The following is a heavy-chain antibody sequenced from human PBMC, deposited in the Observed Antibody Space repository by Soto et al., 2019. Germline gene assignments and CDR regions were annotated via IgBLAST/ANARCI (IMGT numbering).Heavy chain of an antibody. J-gene: IGHJ4*02. CDR2: ISYSGST. CDR1: GGSISNSSYL. D-gene: IGHD3-10*01. CDR3: ARNQVRGVSVYFDY. V-gene: IGHV4-31*03. Sequence: PSETLSLTCSVSGGSISNSSYLWGWVRQPPGKGLEWIGYISYSGSTYYNPSLKSRVTISVDTSKNQFSLKLSSVTAADTAVYYCARNQVRGVSVYFDYWGQGTLVTVSS.